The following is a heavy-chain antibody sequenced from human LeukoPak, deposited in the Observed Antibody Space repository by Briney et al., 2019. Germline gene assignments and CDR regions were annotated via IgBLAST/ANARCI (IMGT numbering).Heavy chain of an antibody. D-gene: IGHD2-2*01. CDR2: INHSGST. CDR1: GGSFSGYY. V-gene: IGHV4-34*01. Sequence: SETLSLTCAVYGGSFSGYYWSWIRQPPGKGLEWIGEINHSGSTNYNPSLKSRVTISVDTSKNQFSLKLSSVTAADTAVYYCARNDCSSTSCYGGFFYGMDVWGQGTTVTVSS. CDR3: ARNDCSSTSCYGGFFYGMDV. J-gene: IGHJ6*02.